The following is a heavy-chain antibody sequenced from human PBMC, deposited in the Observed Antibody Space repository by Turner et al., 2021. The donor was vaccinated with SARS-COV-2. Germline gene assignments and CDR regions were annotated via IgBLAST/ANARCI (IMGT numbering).Heavy chain of an antibody. CDR2: ISWSGVTR. CDR1: GVNFKNYA. D-gene: IGHD2-15*01. CDR3: AKALNGGTSPIISD. J-gene: IGHJ4*02. Sequence: EVQVLESGGGLVQPGGTLRLSCAGPGVNFKNYAMGWVRQARGKGLESVSLISWSGVTRYYTDSVKGRFTISRDNSKNTLFLQMNSLRGEDTATYYCAKALNGGTSPIISDWGQGSLVTVSS. V-gene: IGHV3-23*01.